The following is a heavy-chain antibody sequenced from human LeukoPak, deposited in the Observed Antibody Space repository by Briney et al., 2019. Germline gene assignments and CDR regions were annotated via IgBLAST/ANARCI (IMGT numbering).Heavy chain of an antibody. CDR3: ARDKYSSSSLYNWFDP. J-gene: IGHJ5*02. V-gene: IGHV1-69*04. CDR1: GGTFSSYA. D-gene: IGHD6-6*01. CDR2: IIPILGIA. Sequence: ASVKVSCKASGGTFSSYAISWVRQAPGQGLAWMGRIIPILGIANYPQKFQGRVTITADKSTSTAYMELSSLRSEDTAVYYCARDKYSSSSLYNWFDPWGQGTLVTVSS.